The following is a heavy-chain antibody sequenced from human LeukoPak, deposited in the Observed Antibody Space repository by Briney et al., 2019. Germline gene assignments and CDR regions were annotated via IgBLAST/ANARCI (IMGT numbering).Heavy chain of an antibody. CDR1: GFTFSDYY. D-gene: IGHD1-1*01. J-gene: IGHJ4*02. Sequence: SGGSLRLSCAASGFTFSDYYMSWVRQAPGKGLEWVSYIGSSGNNIYYADSVEGRFTISRDNAKNSLYLQMNSLRAEDTAVYYCARVAQQSWVDYWGQGTLVTVSS. CDR3: ARVAQQSWVDY. CDR2: IGSSGNNI. V-gene: IGHV3-11*04.